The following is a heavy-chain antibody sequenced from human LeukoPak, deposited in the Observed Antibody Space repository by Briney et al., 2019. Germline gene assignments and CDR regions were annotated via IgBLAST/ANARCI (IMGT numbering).Heavy chain of an antibody. J-gene: IGHJ4*02. D-gene: IGHD6-13*01. CDR3: AKSSPRISDY. V-gene: IGHV3-23*01. CDR1: GFTFSSYS. Sequence: GGSLRLSRAASGFTFSSYSRNWVRQAPGKGLEWVAAISCSGGSTYYADSVNGRFTIYRDNPKNTLYMQMNSMRAEDTAVYYCAKSSPRISDYWGQGTLVTVSS. CDR2: ISCSGGST.